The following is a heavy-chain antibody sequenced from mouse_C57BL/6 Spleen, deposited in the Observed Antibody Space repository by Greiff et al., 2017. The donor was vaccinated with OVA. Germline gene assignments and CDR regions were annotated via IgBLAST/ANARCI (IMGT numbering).Heavy chain of an antibody. CDR2: INPNNGGT. J-gene: IGHJ3*01. V-gene: IGHV1-26*01. CDR1: GYTFTDYY. D-gene: IGHD2-2*01. Sequence: EVQLQQSGPELVKPGASVKISCKASGYTFTDYYMNWVKQSPGKSLEWIGDINPNNGGTSYNQKFKGKATLTVDKSSSTAYMELRSLTSEDSAVYYCARRGYDGAWFAYWGQGTLVTVSA. CDR3: ARRGYDGAWFAY.